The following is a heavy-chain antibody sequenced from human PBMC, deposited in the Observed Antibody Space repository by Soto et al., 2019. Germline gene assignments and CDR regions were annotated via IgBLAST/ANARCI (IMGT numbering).Heavy chain of an antibody. V-gene: IGHV3-9*01. CDR2: ISWNSGSI. Sequence: GGSLRLSCAASGFTFDDYAMHWVRQAPGKGLEWVSGISWNSGSIGYADSVKGRFTISRDNAKNSLYLQMNSLRAEDTALYYCAKDEGLWGQGTLVTVSP. CDR3: AKDEGL. J-gene: IGHJ4*02. CDR1: GFTFDDYA.